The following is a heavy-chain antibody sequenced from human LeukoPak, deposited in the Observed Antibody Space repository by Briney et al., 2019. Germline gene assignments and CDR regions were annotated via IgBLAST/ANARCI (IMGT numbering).Heavy chain of an antibody. CDR1: GFTFSSYA. V-gene: IGHV3-7*03. CDR3: ARSFRKSPDY. Sequence: PWGSLRLSCAASGFTFSSYAMSWVRQAPGKGLEWVANIKQDGSEKYYVDSVKGRFTVSRDNANNSLFLQMNSLRADDTAVYYCARSFRKSPDYWGQGTLVTVSS. J-gene: IGHJ4*02. CDR2: IKQDGSEK.